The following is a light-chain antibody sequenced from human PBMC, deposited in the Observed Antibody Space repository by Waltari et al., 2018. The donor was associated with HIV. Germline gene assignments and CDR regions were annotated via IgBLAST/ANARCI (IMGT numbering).Light chain of an antibody. V-gene: IGLV7-46*02. J-gene: IGLJ3*02. CDR1: TGFITRGQF. Sequence: QAVVTQEPSLSVSPGETVTLTCTSFTGFITRGQFPYWFQMREDHDPRTLICDTDNSHACTPGLFSGSIVGGKATLTLLGAQPEDEAVYYCLISYNCVRVFGGGTKLTV. CDR2: DTD. CDR3: LISYNCVRV.